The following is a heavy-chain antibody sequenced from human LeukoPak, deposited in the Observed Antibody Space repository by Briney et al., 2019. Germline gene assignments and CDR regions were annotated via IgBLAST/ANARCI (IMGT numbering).Heavy chain of an antibody. CDR3: ARDDILTGYSAVGY. CDR1: GGTFSSYA. Sequence: GASVKVSCKASGGTFSSYAISWVRQAPGQGLEWMGRIIPILGIANYAQKFQGRVTITADKSTSTAYMELSSLRSEDTAVYYCARDDILTGYSAVGYWGQGTLVTVSS. D-gene: IGHD3-9*01. CDR2: IIPILGIA. V-gene: IGHV1-69*04. J-gene: IGHJ4*02.